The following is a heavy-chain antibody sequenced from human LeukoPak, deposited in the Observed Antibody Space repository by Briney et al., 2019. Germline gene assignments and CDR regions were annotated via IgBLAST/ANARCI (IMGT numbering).Heavy chain of an antibody. Sequence: PGGSLRLSCAASGVTFSNYWMHWVRQAPGTGLVWMSRINLDGSDTSYADSVKGRFTISRDDAKNTLFLLMNSLRAEDAAVYFCTRDSYISNVYYGMDVWGQGTTVTVSS. CDR1: GVTFSNYW. D-gene: IGHD3-10*01. V-gene: IGHV3-74*01. CDR3: TRDSYISNVYYGMDV. J-gene: IGHJ6*02. CDR2: INLDGSDT.